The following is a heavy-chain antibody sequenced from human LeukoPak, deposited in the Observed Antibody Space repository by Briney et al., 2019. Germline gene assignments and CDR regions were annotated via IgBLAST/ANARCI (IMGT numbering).Heavy chain of an antibody. CDR1: GFTFSSYA. V-gene: IGHV3-23*01. J-gene: IGHJ6*03. CDR3: AKTEQQLDEGYYYYMDV. Sequence: PGGSLRLSCAASGFTFSSYAMSWVRQAPGKGLEWVSSINGGGGSTYYADSVKGRFTISRDNSKNTLYLQMNSLRAEDTAVYYCAKTEQQLDEGYYYYMDVWGKGTTVTVSS. CDR2: INGGGGST. D-gene: IGHD6-13*01.